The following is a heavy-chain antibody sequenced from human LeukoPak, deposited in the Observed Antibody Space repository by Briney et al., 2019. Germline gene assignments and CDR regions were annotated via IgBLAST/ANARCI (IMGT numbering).Heavy chain of an antibody. CDR1: GYSLTELS. CDR3: ATGPTMPAPDTSPGLLDF. Sequence: GASVKVSCKVSGYSLTELSMHWVRQAPGKGLEWMGGVEPENGAAIYAQKLQGRVTMTEDTSTDTAYMELNSLTSDDTAVYYCATGPTMPAPDTSPGLLDFWGQGTLVTVSS. J-gene: IGHJ4*02. CDR2: VEPENGAA. D-gene: IGHD6-13*01. V-gene: IGHV1-24*01.